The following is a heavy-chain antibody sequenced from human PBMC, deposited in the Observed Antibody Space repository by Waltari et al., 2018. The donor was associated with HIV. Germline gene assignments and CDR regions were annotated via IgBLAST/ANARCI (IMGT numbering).Heavy chain of an antibody. Sequence: QLQLQASGPALVKPSATLPLTCTVSTGYITQSYYWGWVRQSPGTGLEWIGTVYSNGVTDCTPSLESRVTTSVATSKNQFSLTLTSVTVADTALYFCATLRTVTGTIDDWGQGILVTVSS. V-gene: IGHV4-39*01. CDR3: ATLRTVTGTIDD. D-gene: IGHD4-17*01. CDR1: TGYITQSYY. CDR2: VYSNGVT. J-gene: IGHJ4*02.